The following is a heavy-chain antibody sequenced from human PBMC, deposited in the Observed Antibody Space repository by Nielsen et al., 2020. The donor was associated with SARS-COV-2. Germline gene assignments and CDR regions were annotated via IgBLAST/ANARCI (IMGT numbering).Heavy chain of an antibody. D-gene: IGHD3-22*01. Sequence: GGSLRLSCAASGFTFSSYAMHWVRQAPGKGLEWVAVISYDGSNKYYADSVKGRITISRDNSKNTLYLQMNSLRAEDTAVYYCAREGYYDSSFDPWGQGTQVTVSS. CDR1: GFTFSSYA. J-gene: IGHJ5*02. CDR3: AREGYYDSSFDP. CDR2: ISYDGSNK. V-gene: IGHV3-30*04.